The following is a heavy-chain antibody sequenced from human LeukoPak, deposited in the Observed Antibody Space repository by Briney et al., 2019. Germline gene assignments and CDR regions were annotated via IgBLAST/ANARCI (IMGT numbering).Heavy chain of an antibody. CDR3: ARASLLLSSDNWFDP. Sequence: PSETLSLTCTVSGGSVSSGSYYWSWIRQPPGKGLEWIGYIYYSGSTNYNPSLKSRVTISVDTSKNQFSLKLSSVAAADTAVYYCARASLLLSSDNWFDPWGQGTLVTVSS. CDR1: GGSVSSGSYY. J-gene: IGHJ5*02. CDR2: IYYSGST. V-gene: IGHV4-61*01. D-gene: IGHD3-10*01.